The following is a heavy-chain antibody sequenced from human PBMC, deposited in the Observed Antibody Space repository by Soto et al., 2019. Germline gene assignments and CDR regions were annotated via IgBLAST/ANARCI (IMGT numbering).Heavy chain of an antibody. CDR3: ARYIVGATYYYYGMDV. J-gene: IGHJ6*02. V-gene: IGHV3-21*01. Sequence: EVQLVESGGGLVKPGGSLRLSCAASGFTFSSYSMNWVRQAPGKGLEWVSSISSSRSYIYYADSVKGRFTISRDNAKNSLYLQMNSLRAEDTAVYYCARYIVGATYYYYGMDVWGQGTTVTVSS. D-gene: IGHD1-26*01. CDR2: ISSSRSYI. CDR1: GFTFSSYS.